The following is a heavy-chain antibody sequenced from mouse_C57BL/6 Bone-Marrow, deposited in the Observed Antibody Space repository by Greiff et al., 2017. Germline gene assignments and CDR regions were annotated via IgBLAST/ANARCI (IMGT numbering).Heavy chain of an antibody. CDR2: ISSGGSYT. Sequence: EVHLVESGGDLVKPGGSLKLSCAASGFTFSSYGMSWVRQTPDKRLEWVATISSGGSYTYYPDSVKGRFTISRDNAKNTLYLQMISLKSEDTAMYYCASDCDPWFAYWGQGTLVTVSA. J-gene: IGHJ3*01. D-gene: IGHD2-13*01. CDR1: GFTFSSYG. CDR3: ASDCDPWFAY. V-gene: IGHV5-6*01.